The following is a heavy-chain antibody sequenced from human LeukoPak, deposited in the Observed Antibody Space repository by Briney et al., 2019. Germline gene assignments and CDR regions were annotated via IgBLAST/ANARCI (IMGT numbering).Heavy chain of an antibody. CDR3: TTPPGGTYNH. CDR2: ISGRDGGT. D-gene: IGHD5-24*01. J-gene: IGHJ4*02. CDR1: GFTFSSYG. Sequence: GGSLRLSCAASGFTFSSYGMNWVRQAPGKGLEWVSAISGRDGGTYYADSVKGRFTISRDNSKNTLYLQMNSVRAEDTAIYYCTTPPGGTYNHWGQGTLDSVSS. V-gene: IGHV3-23*01.